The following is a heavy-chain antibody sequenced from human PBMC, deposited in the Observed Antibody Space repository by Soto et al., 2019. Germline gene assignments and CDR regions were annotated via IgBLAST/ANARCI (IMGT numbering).Heavy chain of an antibody. CDR2: ISYDGSNK. CDR1: GFTFSSYG. D-gene: IGHD5-18*01. CDR3: AKEGSYGPLDY. V-gene: IGHV3-30*18. J-gene: IGHJ4*02. Sequence: PGGSLRLSCAASGFTFSSYGMHWVRQAPGKGLEWVAVISYDGSNKYYADSVKGRFTISRDNSKNTLYLQMNSLRAEDTAVYYCAKEGSYGPLDYWGQGTLVTVSS.